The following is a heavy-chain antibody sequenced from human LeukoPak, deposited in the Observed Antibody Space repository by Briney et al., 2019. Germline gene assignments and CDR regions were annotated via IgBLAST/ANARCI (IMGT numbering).Heavy chain of an antibody. CDR2: IYDTGAT. D-gene: IGHD1/OR15-1a*01. CDR3: ARLPLIATTRGGFDP. J-gene: IGHJ5*02. Sequence: PSETLSLTCTVSGGSISSHYWSWIRQPPGKGLEWIGYIYDTGATNYNPSLKSRFTISIDTSKNQFSLNLSSVTAADTAVYYCARLPLIATTRGGFDPWGQGTLVTVSS. V-gene: IGHV4-59*08. CDR1: GGSISSHY.